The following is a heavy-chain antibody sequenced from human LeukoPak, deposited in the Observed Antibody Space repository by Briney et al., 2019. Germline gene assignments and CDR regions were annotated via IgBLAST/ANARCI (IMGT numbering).Heavy chain of an antibody. CDR2: IRFTGSYI. J-gene: IGHJ4*02. CDR3: VSFYETY. V-gene: IGHV3-21*01. D-gene: IGHD2/OR15-2a*01. Sequence: GGSLRLSCAASGFTFSSYSMNWVRQAPGKGLEWVSSIRFTGSYIYYADSVKGRFTIPKDNAKNTVYLQMNSLRAEDTAVYYCVSFYETYWGRGTLVTVSS. CDR1: GFTFSSYS.